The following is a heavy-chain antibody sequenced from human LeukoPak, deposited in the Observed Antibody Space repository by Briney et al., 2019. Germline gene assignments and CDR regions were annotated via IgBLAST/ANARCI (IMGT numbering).Heavy chain of an antibody. CDR1: GYTFTGYY. CDR2: INPNSGGT. D-gene: IGHD3-9*01. V-gene: IGHV1-2*02. J-gene: IGHJ6*03. Sequence: ASVKVSCKASGYTFTGYYMLWVRQAPGQGLEWMGWINPNSGGTNYAQKFQGRVTMTRDTSISTAYMELSRLRSDDTAVYYCARAAILTGPSYYMDVWGKGTTVTISS. CDR3: ARAAILTGPSYYMDV.